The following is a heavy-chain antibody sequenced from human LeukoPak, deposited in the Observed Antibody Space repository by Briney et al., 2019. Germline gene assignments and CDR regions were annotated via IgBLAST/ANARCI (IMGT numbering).Heavy chain of an antibody. V-gene: IGHV4-59*01. CDR2: IYYSGST. J-gene: IGHJ5*02. CDR1: GGSISSYY. Sequence: PSETLSLTCTVSGGSISSYYWSWIRQPPGKGLEWIGYIYYSGSTNYNPSLKSRVTISVDTSKNQFPLKLSSVTAADTAVYYCARGRWEREGWFDPWGQGTLVTVSS. CDR3: ARGRWEREGWFDP. D-gene: IGHD1-26*01.